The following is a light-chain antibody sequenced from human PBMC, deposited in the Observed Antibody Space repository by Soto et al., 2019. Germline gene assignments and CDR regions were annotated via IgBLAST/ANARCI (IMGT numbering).Light chain of an antibody. J-gene: IGKJ1*01. CDR3: QQYNSYWT. V-gene: IGKV1-5*01. CDR2: DAS. CDR1: QSISSW. Sequence: DIQMTQSPSTLSASVGDRVTITCRASQSISSWLDWYQQKPGKAPKLLIYDASSLESGVQSRFSGSGSGTEFTLTISSLQPDDFATYYCQQYNSYWTFGQGTKVEIK.